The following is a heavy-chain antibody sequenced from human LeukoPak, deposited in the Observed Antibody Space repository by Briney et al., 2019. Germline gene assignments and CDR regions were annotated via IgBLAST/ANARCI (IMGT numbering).Heavy chain of an antibody. J-gene: IGHJ6*02. CDR2: IYTSGTT. D-gene: IGHD4-17*01. V-gene: IGHV4-4*07. CDR1: GGSISSYY. Sequence: SETLSLTCTVPGGSISSYYLSWIRQPAGKGLEWIGRIYTSGTTNYNPSLKSRVTMSIDTSKNQFSLRLSSATAADTAVHYCARWNYGDYAGGMDVWGQGTTVTVSS. CDR3: ARWNYGDYAGGMDV.